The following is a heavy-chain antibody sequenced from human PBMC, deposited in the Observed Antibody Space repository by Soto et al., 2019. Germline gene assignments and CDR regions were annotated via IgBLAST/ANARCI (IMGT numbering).Heavy chain of an antibody. J-gene: IGHJ3*02. CDR1: GASVNSGDYY. CDR2: IHYSETI. D-gene: IGHD3-22*01. Sequence: QVQLQESGPGLVKASQTLSLTCTVSGASVNSGDYYWSWVRQPPGRGLEWIGYIHYSETIYYNPSFKGRVQILVETFKNQFSLEVSSVTAADTAVYYCARAHRYYDYPDIWGQGTTVTVSS. CDR3: ARAHRYYDYPDI. V-gene: IGHV4-30-4*01.